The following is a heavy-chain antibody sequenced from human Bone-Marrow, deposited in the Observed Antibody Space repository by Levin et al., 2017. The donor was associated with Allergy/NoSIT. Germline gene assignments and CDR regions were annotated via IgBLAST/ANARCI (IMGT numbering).Heavy chain of an antibody. V-gene: IGHV3-21*01. CDR3: AKIGGSDYYYYYMDV. D-gene: IGHD2/OR15-2a*01. CDR2: ISSGSDYM. J-gene: IGHJ6*03. Sequence: PGESLKISCAASGFTFSTYSMTWVRQAPGKGLEWVSSISSGSDYMYYADSVKGRFTISRDNAKNSLYLQMNSLRAEDTAVYYCAKIGGSDYYYYYMDVWGKGTTVTVSS. CDR1: GFTFSTYS.